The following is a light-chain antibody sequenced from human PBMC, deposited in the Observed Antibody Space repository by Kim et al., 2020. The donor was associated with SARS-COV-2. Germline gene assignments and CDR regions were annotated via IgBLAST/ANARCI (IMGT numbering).Light chain of an antibody. J-gene: IGKJ2*01. Sequence: GGRATRAGRGGRGGRGRDWAGDQQEPGQGPRGRIYGASSRGTGSPGRVRGSGAGTDFTLTISRLGAEDFAGYYCQQYGSSPGNTFGQGTKLEI. CDR3: QQYGSSPGNT. V-gene: IGKV3-20*01. CDR2: GAS. CDR1: RGGRGRD.